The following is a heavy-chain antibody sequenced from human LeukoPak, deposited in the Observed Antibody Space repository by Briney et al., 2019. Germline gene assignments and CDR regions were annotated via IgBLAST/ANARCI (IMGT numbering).Heavy chain of an antibody. D-gene: IGHD2-15*01. CDR2: IYYSGST. V-gene: IGHV4-59*12. CDR1: GGSISSYY. Sequence: KTSETLSLTCTVSGGSISSYYWSWIRQPPGKGLEWIGYIYYSGSTNYNPSLKSRVTISVDKSKNQFSLQLNSVTPEDTAVYYCARESNRDIVVVVAAKGYYYMDVWGKGTTVTVSS. J-gene: IGHJ6*03. CDR3: ARESNRDIVVVVAAKGYYYMDV.